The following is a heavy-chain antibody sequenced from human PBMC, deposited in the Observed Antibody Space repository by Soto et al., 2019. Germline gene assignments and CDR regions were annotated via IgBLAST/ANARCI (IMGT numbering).Heavy chain of an antibody. CDR3: AKDPDVVVVTAAYYGMDV. J-gene: IGHJ6*02. D-gene: IGHD2-21*02. CDR1: GFTFSSYA. CDR2: ISGSGGST. V-gene: IGHV3-23*01. Sequence: GGSLSLSCAASGFTFSSYAMSWVRQAPGKGLEWVSAISGSGGSTYYADSVKGRFTISRDNSKNTLYLQMNSLRAEDTAVYYCAKDPDVVVVTAAYYGMDVWGQGSTVTVSS.